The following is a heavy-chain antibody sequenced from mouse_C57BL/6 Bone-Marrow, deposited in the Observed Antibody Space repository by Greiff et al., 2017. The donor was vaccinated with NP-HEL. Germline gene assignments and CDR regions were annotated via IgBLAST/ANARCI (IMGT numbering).Heavy chain of an antibody. CDR2: IRDGGSYT. Sequence: EVKLVESGGGLVKPGGSLKLSCAASGFTFSSYAMSWVRQTPEQRLEWVATIRDGGSYTYYPDNVKGRFTISRDNAKNNLYLQMSHLKSEDTAMYYGARDQDDSDQYYYAMDYWGQGTSVTVSS. J-gene: IGHJ4*01. CDR1: GFTFSSYA. D-gene: IGHD2-12*01. V-gene: IGHV5-4*01. CDR3: ARDQDDSDQYYYAMDY.